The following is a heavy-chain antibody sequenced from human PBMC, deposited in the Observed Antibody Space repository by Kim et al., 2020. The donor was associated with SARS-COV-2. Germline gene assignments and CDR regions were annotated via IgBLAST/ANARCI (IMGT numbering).Heavy chain of an antibody. Sequence: SETLSLTCTVSGGSISSYYWSWIRQPPGKGLEWIGYIYYSGSTNYNPSLKSRVTISVDTSKNQFSLKLSSVTAADTAVYYCARDSVAAAGTFYYYYGMDVWGQGTTVTVSS. CDR3: ARDSVAAAGTFYYYYGMDV. V-gene: IGHV4-59*01. D-gene: IGHD6-13*01. CDR2: IYYSGST. J-gene: IGHJ6*02. CDR1: GGSISSYY.